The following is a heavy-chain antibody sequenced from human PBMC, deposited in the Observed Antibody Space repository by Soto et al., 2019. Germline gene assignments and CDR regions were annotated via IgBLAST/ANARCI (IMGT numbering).Heavy chain of an antibody. CDR1: GGSISSYY. Sequence: SETLSLTCTVSGGSISSYYWSWIRQPPGKGLEWIGYIYYSGSTNYNPSLKSRVTISVDTSKNQFSLKLSSVTAADTAVYYCARGRWDSNPSPQGDYYYYYMDVWGKGTTVTVSS. CDR3: ARGRWDSNPSPQGDYYYYYMDV. D-gene: IGHD4-4*01. J-gene: IGHJ6*03. V-gene: IGHV4-59*01. CDR2: IYYSGST.